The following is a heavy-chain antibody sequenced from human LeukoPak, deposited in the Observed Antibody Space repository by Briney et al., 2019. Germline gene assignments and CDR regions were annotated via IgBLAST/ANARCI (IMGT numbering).Heavy chain of an antibody. J-gene: IGHJ5*02. CDR2: IYTSGST. Sequence: PSETLSLTCTVSGGSISSYYWGWIRQPAGKGLEWIGRIYTSGSTNYNPSLKSRVTMSVDTSKNQFSLKLSSVTAADTAVYYCARVGLAYAIGGWFDPWGQGTLVTVSS. CDR3: ARVGLAYAIGGWFDP. CDR1: GGSISSYY. D-gene: IGHD2-8*01. V-gene: IGHV4-4*07.